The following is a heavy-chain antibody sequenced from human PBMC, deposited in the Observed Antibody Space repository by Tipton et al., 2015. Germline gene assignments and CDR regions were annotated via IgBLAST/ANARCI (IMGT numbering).Heavy chain of an antibody. CDR2: ISYTETS. CDR1: GASVSSGPYY. Sequence: TLSLTCTVSGASVSSGPYYWSWIRQPPGKGLQWIGYISYTETSHYNPSLKSRVTISVDTSKNQLSLKLSSVTAADTAVYYCATGRSIAARPFDYWGQGTLVTVSS. D-gene: IGHD6-6*01. J-gene: IGHJ4*02. V-gene: IGHV4-61*01. CDR3: ATGRSIAARPFDY.